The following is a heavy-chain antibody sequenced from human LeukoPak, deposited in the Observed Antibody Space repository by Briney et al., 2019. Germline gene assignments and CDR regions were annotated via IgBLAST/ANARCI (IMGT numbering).Heavy chain of an antibody. Sequence: SSETLSLTCTVSGGSISSYSWNWIRQPPGKGLEWIGYIYSSGRTNSNPSLKSRVTISVDTSKNQFSLNLNSVTAADTAVYYCARGGMSTYYDSGGFYPFWGQGTLVTVSS. CDR2: IYSSGRT. CDR1: GGSISSYS. J-gene: IGHJ4*02. V-gene: IGHV4-59*01. CDR3: ARGGMSTYYDSGGFYPF. D-gene: IGHD3-22*01.